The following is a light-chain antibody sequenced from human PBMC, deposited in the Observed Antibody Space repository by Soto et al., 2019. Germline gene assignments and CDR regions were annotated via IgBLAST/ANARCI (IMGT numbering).Light chain of an antibody. CDR2: SNS. CDR1: SSNIGSTT. V-gene: IGLV1-44*01. CDR3: ATWDDSLSGPV. Sequence: QSVLTQPPSASGAPGQGVTISCCGTSSNIGSTTVNWYQQVPGTAPKLLIHSNSQRPSGVPDRFSGSRSGTSASLAISGLQSDDEADYYRATWDDSLSGPVFGGGTKLTVL. J-gene: IGLJ2*01.